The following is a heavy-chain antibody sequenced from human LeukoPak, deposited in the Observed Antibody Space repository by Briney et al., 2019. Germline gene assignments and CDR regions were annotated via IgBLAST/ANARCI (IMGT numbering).Heavy chain of an antibody. Sequence: GSLRLSCAASGFTFSSYSMNWVRQAPGKGLEWVSSISSSSSYIYYADSVKGRFTISRDNAKNSLYLQMNSLRAEDTAVYYCAREIVGAWYDAFDIWGQGTMVTVSS. CDR2: ISSSSSYI. D-gene: IGHD1-26*01. CDR3: AREIVGAWYDAFDI. V-gene: IGHV3-21*01. CDR1: GFTFSSYS. J-gene: IGHJ3*02.